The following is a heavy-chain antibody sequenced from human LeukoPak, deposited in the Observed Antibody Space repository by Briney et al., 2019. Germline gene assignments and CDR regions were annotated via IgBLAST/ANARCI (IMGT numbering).Heavy chain of an antibody. Sequence: ASVKLSCKASGYTFSNYDINWVRQTTGQGLEWLGRMHPNSGNTGLALKFQGRLTITRNISISTAYMGLSSLTSEDTAVYYCAREGGYCGSGSFFDYWGQGSLVTVSS. V-gene: IGHV1-8*03. D-gene: IGHD3-10*01. J-gene: IGHJ4*02. CDR2: MHPNSGNT. CDR3: AREGGYCGSGSFFDY. CDR1: GYTFSNYD.